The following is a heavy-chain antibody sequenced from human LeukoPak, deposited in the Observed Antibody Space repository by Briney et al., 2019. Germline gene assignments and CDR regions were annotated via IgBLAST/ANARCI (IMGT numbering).Heavy chain of an antibody. D-gene: IGHD3-10*01. V-gene: IGHV1-2*02. CDR2: INPNSGGT. J-gene: IGHJ4*02. CDR1: GYTFTSYG. CDR3: ARDLFYSVSGTYYY. Sequence: ASVKVSCKASGYTFTSYGISWVRQAPGQGLEWMGWINPNSGGTNYAQKFQGRVTMTRDTSITTAYMELTSLRSDDTAVYYCARDLFYSVSGTYYYWGQRTLVTVSS.